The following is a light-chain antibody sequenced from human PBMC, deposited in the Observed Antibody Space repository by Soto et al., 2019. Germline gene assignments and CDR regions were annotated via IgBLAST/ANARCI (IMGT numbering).Light chain of an antibody. V-gene: IGKV3-20*01. CDR3: QQDHSSPRT. J-gene: IGKJ1*01. CDR2: GAS. Sequence: EIVLTQSPGTLSLSPGEWATLSCRTRRIVSSSYLAWYQQKPGQAPRLLIYGASSRATGIPDRFSGSGSGTDFTLTISTLEPEDFAVYYCQQDHSSPRTFGQGTKVEIK. CDR1: RIVSSSY.